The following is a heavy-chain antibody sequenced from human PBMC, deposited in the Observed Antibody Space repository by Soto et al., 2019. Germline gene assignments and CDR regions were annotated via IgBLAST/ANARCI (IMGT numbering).Heavy chain of an antibody. CDR2: ILNDGGDQ. V-gene: IGHV3-33*05. CDR3: ARDDDRRDNGISM. CDR1: GFTFSNYG. D-gene: IGHD2-8*01. Sequence: QVQLVESGGGVVQPGRSLRLSCAASGFTFSNYGMHWVRQAPGKGLEWLAVILNDGGDQNYGDSVKGRFTISRDNSKNPLYLQINSLRVEDTAVYYCARDDDRRDNGISMWGQGTMVTVSS. J-gene: IGHJ3*02.